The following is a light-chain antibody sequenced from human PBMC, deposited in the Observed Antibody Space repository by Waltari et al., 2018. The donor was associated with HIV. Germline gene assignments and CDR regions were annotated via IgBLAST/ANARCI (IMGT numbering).Light chain of an antibody. CDR2: RNN. CDR1: TSHIATNY. CDR3: ATWDANLRGPV. Sequence: QSALTQPPSASGSPGQRVTIPCSGGTSHIATNYVFWYQQFPGTAPRFLIYRNNQRPPGVPDRFSGSKSGTSASLVISGLRSEDAGDYYCATWDANLRGPVFGGGTRVTVL. J-gene: IGLJ3*02. V-gene: IGLV1-47*01.